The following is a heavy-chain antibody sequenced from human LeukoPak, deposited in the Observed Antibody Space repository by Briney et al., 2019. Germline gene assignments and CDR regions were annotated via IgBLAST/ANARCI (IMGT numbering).Heavy chain of an antibody. CDR1: GFTFSSYS. Sequence: PGGSLRLSCAASGFTFSSYSMNWVRQAPGKGLEWVSSISSSSSYIYYADSVKGRFTISRDNAKNSLYLQMNCLRAEDTAVYYCARGEVDYDFWSGYSIDYWGQGTLVTVSS. CDR2: ISSSSSYI. J-gene: IGHJ4*02. D-gene: IGHD3-3*01. CDR3: ARGEVDYDFWSGYSIDY. V-gene: IGHV3-21*01.